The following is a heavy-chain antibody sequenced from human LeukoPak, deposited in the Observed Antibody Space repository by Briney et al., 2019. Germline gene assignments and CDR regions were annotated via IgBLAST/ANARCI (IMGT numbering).Heavy chain of an antibody. Sequence: AGGSLRLSCAASGFTFSDYSMSWVRQAPGKGLEWVANIKEDGSDKYYVDSVKGRFTISRDHARNSLYLQMNSLRVEDTAVYYCARRATRFDYWSQGTLVAVSS. CDR3: ARRATRFDY. J-gene: IGHJ4*02. CDR1: GFTFSDYS. V-gene: IGHV3-7*01. D-gene: IGHD5-24*01. CDR2: IKEDGSDK.